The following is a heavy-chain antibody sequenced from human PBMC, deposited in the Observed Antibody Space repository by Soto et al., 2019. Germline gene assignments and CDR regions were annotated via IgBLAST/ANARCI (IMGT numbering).Heavy chain of an antibody. J-gene: IGHJ4*02. CDR1: GDSISRHY. D-gene: IGHD2-21*01. Sequence: SETLSLTCSVFGDSISRHYWSWIRQPAGKGLEYIGRIYNSGLINYNPSLESRVSMSVDPSKNQISLKLTSATAADTAIYYCARGPFCGEECYFAYWGQGTLVTVSS. V-gene: IGHV4-4*07. CDR3: ARGPFCGEECYFAY. CDR2: IYNSGLI.